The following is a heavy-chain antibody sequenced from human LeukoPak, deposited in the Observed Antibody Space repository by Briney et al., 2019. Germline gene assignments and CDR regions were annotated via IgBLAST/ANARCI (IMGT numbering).Heavy chain of an antibody. CDR2: ISGSGGST. D-gene: IGHD2-2*01. Sequence: AGGSLRLSWAASGFTFSSYAMSWVRQARGKGLEWVSTISGSGGSTYYADSVKGRFTISRDNSKNTLYLQMNSLRAEDTAVYYCAKGGSSTSSTCDYWGQGALVTVSS. CDR3: AKGGSSTSSTCDY. CDR1: GFTFSSYA. J-gene: IGHJ4*02. V-gene: IGHV3-23*01.